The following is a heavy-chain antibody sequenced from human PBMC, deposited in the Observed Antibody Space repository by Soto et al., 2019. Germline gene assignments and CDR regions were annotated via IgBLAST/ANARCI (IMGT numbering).Heavy chain of an antibody. CDR2: ISRSGNTM. D-gene: IGHD2-2*02. J-gene: IGHJ3*02. V-gene: IGHV3-11*01. CDR3: VREGRSSTSCNTGCAFDI. Sequence: GGSLRLSCAASGFTSWDYDMSWIRQAPGKGLEWVSYISRSGNTMYYGDYVKGRFTISRDNAVNSVFLQMISLRAEDTAVYYCVREGRSSTSCNTGCAFDIWGQGTMVTVSS. CDR1: GFTSWDYD.